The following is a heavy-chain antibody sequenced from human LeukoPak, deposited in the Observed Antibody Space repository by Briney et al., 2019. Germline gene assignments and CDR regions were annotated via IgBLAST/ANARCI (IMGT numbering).Heavy chain of an antibody. V-gene: IGHV4-34*01. CDR3: ARPQYYGSGSYYY. CDR1: GVSFSGYY. Sequence: SETLSLTCAVYGVSFSGYYWSWIRQPPGKGLEWIGEINHSGSTNYNPSLKSRVTISVDTSKNQFSLKLSSVTAADTAVYYCARPQYYGSGSYYYWGQGTLVTVSS. CDR2: INHSGST. J-gene: IGHJ4*02. D-gene: IGHD3-10*01.